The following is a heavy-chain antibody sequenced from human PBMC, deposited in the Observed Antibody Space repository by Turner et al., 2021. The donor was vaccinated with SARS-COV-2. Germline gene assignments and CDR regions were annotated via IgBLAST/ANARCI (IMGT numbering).Heavy chain of an antibody. CDR3: ATEYVNIVATHRYYSYAMDV. CDR1: VGSISSSGYY. J-gene: IGHJ6*02. D-gene: IGHD5-12*01. Sequence: QLQLQESGPGLVKPSETLSLPCTVSVGSISSSGYYWGWIRQPPGKGLEWIGSTYYSGSTYYNPSLKSRVTISVDTSKNQFSLKLSSVTAADTAVYYCATEYVNIVATHRYYSYAMDVWGQGTTVTVSS. V-gene: IGHV4-39*01. CDR2: TYYSGST.